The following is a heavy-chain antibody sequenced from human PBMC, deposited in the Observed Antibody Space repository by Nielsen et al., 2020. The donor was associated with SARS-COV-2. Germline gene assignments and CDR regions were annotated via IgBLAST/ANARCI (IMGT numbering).Heavy chain of an antibody. D-gene: IGHD3-9*01. CDR3: ARYPADNYDILTGYYSYWYFDL. CDR2: IYYSGST. J-gene: IGHJ2*01. Sequence: SETLSLTCTVSGGSISSYYWSWIRQPPGKGLEWIGYIYYSGSTNYNPSLKSRVTISVDTSKNQFSLKLSSVTAADTAVYYCARYPADNYDILTGYYSYWYFDLWGRGTLVTVSS. CDR1: GGSISSYY. V-gene: IGHV4-59*13.